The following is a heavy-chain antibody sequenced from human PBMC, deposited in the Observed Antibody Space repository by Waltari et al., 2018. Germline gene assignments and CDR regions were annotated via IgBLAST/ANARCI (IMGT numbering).Heavy chain of an antibody. Sequence: QVQLQESGPGLVKPSETLSLTCTVSGGSISSYYWSWIRQPAGKGLEWIGRIYTSGSTNYTPSLKSRVTMSVDTSKNQFSLKLSSVTAADTAVYYCARETTRGYYDFWSGPSTYYYYYMDVWGKGTTVTISS. V-gene: IGHV4-4*07. J-gene: IGHJ6*03. D-gene: IGHD3-3*01. CDR1: GGSISSYY. CDR3: ARETTRGYYDFWSGPSTYYYYYMDV. CDR2: IYTSGST.